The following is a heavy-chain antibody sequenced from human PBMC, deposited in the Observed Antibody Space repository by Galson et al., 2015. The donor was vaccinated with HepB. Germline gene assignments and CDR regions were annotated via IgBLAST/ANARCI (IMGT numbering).Heavy chain of an antibody. CDR2: LSGSGRTT. D-gene: IGHD3-22*01. Sequence: SLRLSCAASGFTFSSHAMSWVRQAPGKGLEWLSDLSGSGRTTHYADSVKGRFTISRDNSKNTLYLQMDSLRAEDTAFYFCAKDLNVWPDTSGPDYWGLGTLVTVSS. J-gene: IGHJ4*02. CDR3: AKDLNVWPDTSGPDY. CDR1: GFTFSSHA. V-gene: IGHV3-23*01.